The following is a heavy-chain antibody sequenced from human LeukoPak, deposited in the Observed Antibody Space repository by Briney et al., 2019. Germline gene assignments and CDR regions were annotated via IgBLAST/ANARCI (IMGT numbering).Heavy chain of an antibody. J-gene: IGHJ4*02. Sequence: ASVKVSCKASGYTFINYGITWVRQAPGQGLEWMGWISSYNGNTNYAQKFQGRVTMTTDTSTSTAYMELKSLRSDDTAVYHCARGGFSSSWPYYFDFWGRGSLVTVSS. D-gene: IGHD6-13*01. CDR2: ISSYNGNT. CDR3: ARGGFSSSWPYYFDF. V-gene: IGHV1-18*01. CDR1: GYTFINYG.